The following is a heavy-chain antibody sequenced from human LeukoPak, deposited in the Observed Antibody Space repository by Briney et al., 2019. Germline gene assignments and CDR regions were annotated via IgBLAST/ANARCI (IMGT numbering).Heavy chain of an antibody. Sequence: GGSLRLSCVASGFTFDDYAMHWVRQAPGKGLEWVSGISWNSGSIGFADSVQGRFTISRDNAKNSLYLQMNSLRVEDTALYYCAKASDVDTAMVGFDYWGQGTLVTVSS. D-gene: IGHD5-18*01. J-gene: IGHJ4*02. CDR2: ISWNSGSI. CDR3: AKASDVDTAMVGFDY. V-gene: IGHV3-9*01. CDR1: GFTFDDYA.